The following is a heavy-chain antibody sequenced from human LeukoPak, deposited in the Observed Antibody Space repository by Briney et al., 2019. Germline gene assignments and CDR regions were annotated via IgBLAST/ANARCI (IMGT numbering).Heavy chain of an antibody. CDR3: VRSWIGIAGTRRAFDY. CDR2: IYTSGST. CDR1: GGSISSGSYY. V-gene: IGHV4-61*02. Sequence: PSETLSLTCTVSGGSISSGSYYWSWIRQPAGKGLEWIGRIYTSGSTNYNPSLKSRVTISVDTSKDQFSLKLSSVTAADTAVYYCVRSWIGIAGTRRAFDYWGQGTLVTVSS. J-gene: IGHJ4*02. D-gene: IGHD1-20*01.